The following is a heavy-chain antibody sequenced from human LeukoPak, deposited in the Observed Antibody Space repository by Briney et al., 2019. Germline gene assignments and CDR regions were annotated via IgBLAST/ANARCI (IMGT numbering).Heavy chain of an antibody. CDR2: ISSSSSYI. V-gene: IGHV3-21*04. Sequence: GGSLRLSCAASGFTFGSYSMNWVRQAPGKGLEGVSSISSSSSYIYYADSVKGRFTISRDNAKNSLYLQMNSLRAEDTALYYCAKDMGLYGVIAPGSPTGMDVWGQGTTVTVSS. D-gene: IGHD3-16*02. CDR3: AKDMGLYGVIAPGSPTGMDV. CDR1: GFTFGSYS. J-gene: IGHJ6*02.